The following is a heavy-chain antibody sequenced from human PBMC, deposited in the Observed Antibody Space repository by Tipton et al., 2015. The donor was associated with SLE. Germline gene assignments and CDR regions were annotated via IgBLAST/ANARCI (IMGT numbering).Heavy chain of an antibody. D-gene: IGHD3-10*01. CDR3: AKATFGSGSYFTPCDY. Sequence: SLRLSCAASCFTFSTYGMHWVRQAPGKGLEWVEYIRHDGGSKYYADSVKGRFTISRDNSKNTMSLQMNSLRAEDTAVYYCAKATFGSGSYFTPCDYWGQGTLVSVSS. V-gene: IGHV3-30*02. CDR1: CFTFSTYG. CDR2: IRHDGGSK. J-gene: IGHJ4*02.